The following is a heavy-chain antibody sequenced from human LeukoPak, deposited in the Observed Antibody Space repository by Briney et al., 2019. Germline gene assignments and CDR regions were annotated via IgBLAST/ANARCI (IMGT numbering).Heavy chain of an antibody. CDR2: IYYSGST. CDR1: GGSISSHY. D-gene: IGHD6-6*01. V-gene: IGHV4-59*11. CDR3: AREYSTSSTSFDY. Sequence: SETLSLTCTVSGGSISSHYWSWIRQAPGKGLEWIGYIYYSGSTNYNPSLKSRVTISVDTSKNQFSLKLSSMTAADTAVYYCAREYSTSSTSFDYWGQGTLVTVSS. J-gene: IGHJ4*02.